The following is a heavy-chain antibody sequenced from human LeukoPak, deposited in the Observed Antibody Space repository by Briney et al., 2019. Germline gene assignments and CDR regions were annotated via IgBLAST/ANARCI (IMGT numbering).Heavy chain of an antibody. J-gene: IGHJ3*02. V-gene: IGHV1-18*01. D-gene: IGHD6-19*01. CDR2: ISAYNGNT. Sequence: ASVKVSCKASGYTFTSYVISWVRQAPGQGLEWMGWISAYNGNTNYAQKLQGRVTMTTDTSTSTAYMELRSLRSDDTAVYYCARDFGYSSGWYQIGAFDIWGQGTMVSLSS. CDR3: ARDFGYSSGWYQIGAFDI. CDR1: GYTFTSYV.